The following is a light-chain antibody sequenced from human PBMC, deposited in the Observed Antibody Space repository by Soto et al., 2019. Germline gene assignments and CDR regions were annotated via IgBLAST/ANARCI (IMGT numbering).Light chain of an antibody. V-gene: IGLV6-57*04. CDR2: EDN. Sequence: NFMLTQPHSVSESPGKTGTISCTRSSGSIASSYVQWYQQRPGSVPTTVIYEDNQRPSGVPDRFSGSIDSSSNSASLTISGLKTEDEADDYCQSYDSSTHVVFGGGTKLTVL. CDR3: QSYDSSTHVV. J-gene: IGLJ2*01. CDR1: SGSIASSY.